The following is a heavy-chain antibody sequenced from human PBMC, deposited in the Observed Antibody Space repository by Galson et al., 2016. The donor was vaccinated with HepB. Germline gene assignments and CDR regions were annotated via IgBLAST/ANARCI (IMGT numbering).Heavy chain of an antibody. J-gene: IGHJ5*02. CDR3: AKPRGDYWNSFGP. V-gene: IGHV3-23*01. Sequence: SLRLSCAASGFTFSSSAMSWVRQAPGKGLEWVSGISANGGRTYYADSVKGRFTISRDNSKNTLYLQMNSLRAEDTAIYYCAKPRGDYWNSFGPWVQGTLVTVSS. CDR1: GFTFSSSA. D-gene: IGHD4-17*01. CDR2: ISANGGRT.